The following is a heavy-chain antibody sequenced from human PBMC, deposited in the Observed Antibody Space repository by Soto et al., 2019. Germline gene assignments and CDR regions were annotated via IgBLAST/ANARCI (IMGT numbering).Heavy chain of an antibody. J-gene: IGHJ4*02. D-gene: IGHD6-13*01. CDR2: ISYDGSNK. Sequence: SLRLSCAASAFTFSSYAMHWVRQAPGKGLEWVAVISYDGSNKYYADSVKGRFTISRDNSKNTLSLQMNSLRAEDTHAYYCSRRSSRWSYFYCWGQESRVTVSS. V-gene: IGHV3-30-3*01. CDR1: AFTFSSYA. CDR3: SRRSSRWSYFYC.